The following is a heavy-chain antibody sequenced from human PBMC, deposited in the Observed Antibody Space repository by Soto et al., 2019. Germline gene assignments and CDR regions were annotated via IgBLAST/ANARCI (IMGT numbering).Heavy chain of an antibody. J-gene: IGHJ6*02. CDR1: GYTFTSYY. CDR3: ARVLRFLEWLFGPYGMDV. D-gene: IGHD3-3*01. Sequence: GASVKVSCKASGYTFTSYYMHWVRQAPGQGLEWMGIINPSGGSTSYAQKFQGRVTMTRDTSTSTVYMELSSLRSEDTAVYYCARVLRFLEWLFGPYGMDVWGQGTTVTVSS. CDR2: INPSGGST. V-gene: IGHV1-46*01.